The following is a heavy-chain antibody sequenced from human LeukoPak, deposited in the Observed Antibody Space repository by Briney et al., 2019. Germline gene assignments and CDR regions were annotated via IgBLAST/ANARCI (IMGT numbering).Heavy chain of an antibody. CDR2: ISGSGGST. V-gene: IGHV3-23*01. CDR1: GFTFSSYA. CDR3: AKTRIPAAIGLTYYYGMDV. Sequence: GASLRLSCAASGFTFSSYAMSWVRQAPGKGLEWVSAISGSGGSTYYADSVKGRFTISRDNSKNTLYLQMNSLRAEDTAVYYCAKTRIPAAIGLTYYYGMDVWGQGTTVTVSS. D-gene: IGHD2-2*01. J-gene: IGHJ6*02.